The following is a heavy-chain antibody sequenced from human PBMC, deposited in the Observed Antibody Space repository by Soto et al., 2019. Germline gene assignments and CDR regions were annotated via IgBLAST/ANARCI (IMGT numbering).Heavy chain of an antibody. V-gene: IGHV3-30*03. CDR1: GFTFSSYG. D-gene: IGHD4-17*01. J-gene: IGHJ4*02. CDR3: ASYGDHTLNSFDY. Sequence: QVQLVESGGGVVQPGRSLRLSCAASGFTFSSYGMHWVRQAPGKGLEWVAVISYDGSNKYYADSVKGRFTISRDNSKNPLYLQMNSLRAEDTAVYYCASYGDHTLNSFDYWGQGTLVTVSS. CDR2: ISYDGSNK.